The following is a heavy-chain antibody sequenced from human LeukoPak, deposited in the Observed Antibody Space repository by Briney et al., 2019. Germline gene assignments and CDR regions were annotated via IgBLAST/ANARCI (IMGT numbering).Heavy chain of an antibody. CDR1: GFTFSRYW. D-gene: IGHD3-22*01. V-gene: IGHV3-7*01. CDR3: ANYYDSSGYYALDM. CDR2: INEDGSEK. J-gene: IGHJ3*02. Sequence: PGGSLRLSCAASGFTFSRYWMSWVRQAPGKGLEWVANINEDGSEKNYVDSVKGRFTISRDNAKNSLYLEMNSLTAEDTAEYYCANYYDSSGYYALDMWGQGTMVTVSP.